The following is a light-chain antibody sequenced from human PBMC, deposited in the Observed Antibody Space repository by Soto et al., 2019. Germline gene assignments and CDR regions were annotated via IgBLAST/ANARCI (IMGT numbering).Light chain of an antibody. CDR1: SSDVGAYKF. V-gene: IGLV2-14*01. CDR2: EVS. Sequence: QSALTQPASVSGSPGQSITIFCSGTSSDVGAYKFVSWYRHHPGKAPQVMIYEVSNRPSGVSNRFSGSKSGNTASLTISGLQPEDEGDYYCSSYTSTSTPWVFGGGTKL. J-gene: IGLJ3*02. CDR3: SSYTSTSTPWV.